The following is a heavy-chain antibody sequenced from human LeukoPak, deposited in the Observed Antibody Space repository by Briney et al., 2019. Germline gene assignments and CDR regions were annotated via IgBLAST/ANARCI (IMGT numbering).Heavy chain of an antibody. V-gene: IGHV4-30-4*01. D-gene: IGHD2-2*01. CDR1: GGSISSGDYY. CDR3: ARAVAELGYCSSTSCLSYFDY. CDR2: IYYSGST. J-gene: IGHJ4*02. Sequence: KPSETLSLTCTVSGGSISSGDYYWSWTRQPPGKGLEWIGYIYYSGSTYYNPSLKSRVTISVDTSKNQFSLKLSPVTAADTAVYYCARAVAELGYCSSTSCLSYFDYWGQGTLVTVSS.